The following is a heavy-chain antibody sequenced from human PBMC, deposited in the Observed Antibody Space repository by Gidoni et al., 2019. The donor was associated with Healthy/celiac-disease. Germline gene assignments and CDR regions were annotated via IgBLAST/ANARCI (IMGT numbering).Heavy chain of an antibody. D-gene: IGHD3-22*01. CDR3: ASECSRSRGAYYSYGMDV. CDR1: GGTFSSYA. Sequence: QVQLVQSGAEVKKPGTSVKVSCKAAGGTFSSYAISWVRQAPGQGLEWIGGIIPIFGPANYAQKFQGRFTITADESTSTAYMELRSLRSEDTAVYYCASECSRSRGAYYSYGMDVWGQGTTVTVSS. CDR2: IIPIFGPA. V-gene: IGHV1-69*01. J-gene: IGHJ6*02.